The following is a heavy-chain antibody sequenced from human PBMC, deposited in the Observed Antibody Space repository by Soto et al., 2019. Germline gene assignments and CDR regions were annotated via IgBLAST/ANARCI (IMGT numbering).Heavy chain of an antibody. D-gene: IGHD2-8*01. CDR3: ARSAQWDGFDP. Sequence: QVQLQESGPGLVRPSQTLSLTCTVSAGSISTINDYWSCIRQHPEKGLEWIGYISYSGSTFYHSSLKSRVTISLDTSKKQFSLTLTSVTAADTAVYYCARSAQWDGFDPWGHVTMVTVSS. CDR2: ISYSGST. V-gene: IGHV4-31*03. J-gene: IGHJ3*01. CDR1: AGSISTINDY.